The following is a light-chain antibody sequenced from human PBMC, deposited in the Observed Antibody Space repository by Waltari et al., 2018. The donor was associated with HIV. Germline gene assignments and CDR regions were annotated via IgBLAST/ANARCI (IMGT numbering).Light chain of an antibody. Sequence: QSALTQPASVSGSPGQSITISCTGTSSDVGGYNLVSWYQQHPGKAPKLIIYEVTKRPSGVSNLFSSSKSCNTASLTISGLQAEDEAHYHCCSYAGSSTLVFGGGTNVIVL. CDR1: SSDVGGYNL. V-gene: IGLV2-23*02. J-gene: IGLJ3*02. CDR2: EVT. CDR3: CSYAGSSTLV.